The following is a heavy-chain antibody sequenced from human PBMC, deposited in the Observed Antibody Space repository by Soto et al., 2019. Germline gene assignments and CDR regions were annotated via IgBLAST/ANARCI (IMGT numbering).Heavy chain of an antibody. CDR1: GGTFRNYP. J-gene: IGHJ4*02. Sequence: QVQLVQSGTEVKKPGSSVKVSCKASGGTFRNYPINWVRQAPGQGLEWMGSIFPLTDIPDYAQNFQARLTXRXDKXTSTAYMELSSLTSDDTAMYFCARGPLVVLNYFESWGQGTLVTVSS. V-gene: IGHV1-69*02. CDR2: IFPLTDIP. CDR3: ARGPLVVLNYFES.